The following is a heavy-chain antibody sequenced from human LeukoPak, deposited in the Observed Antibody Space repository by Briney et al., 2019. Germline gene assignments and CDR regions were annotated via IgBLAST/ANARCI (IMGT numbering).Heavy chain of an antibody. CDR1: GESFSGYY. J-gene: IGHJ4*02. V-gene: IGHV4-34*01. D-gene: IGHD3-9*01. CDR2: INHSGST. Sequence: PSETLSLTCAVYGESFSGYYWSWIRQPPGKGLEWIGEINHSGSTNYNPSLKSRVTISVDTSKNQFSLKLSSVTAADTAQYYCARAPYFDNLTGYRKPYYFDYWGQGTLVTVSS. CDR3: ARAPYFDNLTGYRKPYYFDY.